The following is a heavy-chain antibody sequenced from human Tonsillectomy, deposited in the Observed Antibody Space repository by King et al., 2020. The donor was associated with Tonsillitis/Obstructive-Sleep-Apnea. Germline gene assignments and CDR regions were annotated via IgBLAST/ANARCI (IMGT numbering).Heavy chain of an antibody. Sequence: VQLVESGGGLVQPGGSLRLSCVASGFTFSTYAMTWVRQAPGKGPEWVSGISGSNGGTYYADSVKDRFNISRDNSKNTLYLQMNSLRADDTALYYCAKDFAAVTGDPGSWGQGTLVTVSS. D-gene: IGHD6-19*01. J-gene: IGHJ5*02. CDR3: AKDFAAVTGDPGS. CDR2: ISGSNGGT. V-gene: IGHV3-23*04. CDR1: GFTFSTYA.